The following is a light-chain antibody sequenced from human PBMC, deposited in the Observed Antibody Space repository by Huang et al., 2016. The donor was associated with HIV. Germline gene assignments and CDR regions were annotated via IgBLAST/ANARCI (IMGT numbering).Light chain of an antibody. CDR1: QNIGGS. V-gene: IGKV3-15*01. CDR3: QQYNDWSAVT. Sequence: IVMTQSPATLSVSPGERVTLSCRASQNIGGSLAWYQKKPGQAPRLLIYEASTRATGIPARFSGSESGTDFTLTISSLQSEDFAVYYCQQYNDWSAVTFGGGTKVEI. CDR2: EAS. J-gene: IGKJ4*01.